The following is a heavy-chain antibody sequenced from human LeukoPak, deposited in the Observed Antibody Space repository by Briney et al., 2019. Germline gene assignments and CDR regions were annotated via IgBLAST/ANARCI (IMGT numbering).Heavy chain of an antibody. V-gene: IGHV3-7*01. CDR2: INPDGSDK. CDR1: RFTFSTYW. D-gene: IGHD3-22*01. J-gene: IGHJ4*02. CDR3: ARELVVPDHPKFDY. Sequence: GGSLRLSCAASRFTFSTYWMSWVRQAPGKGLEWVANINPDGSDKYYVDSVQGRFTLSRDNAKNSLYLQMNSLRAEDTAVYFCARELVVPDHPKFDYWGQGTLVTVSS.